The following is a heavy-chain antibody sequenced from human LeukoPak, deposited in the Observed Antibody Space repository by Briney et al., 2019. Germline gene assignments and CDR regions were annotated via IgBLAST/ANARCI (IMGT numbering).Heavy chain of an antibody. CDR1: GGSFSGYY. V-gene: IGHV4-34*01. D-gene: IGHD3-22*01. CDR3: ARSSIYYDSSGCRI. CDR2: INHSGST. Sequence: SETLSLTCAVYGGSFSGYYWSWIRQPPGKGLEWIGEINHSGSTNYNPSLKSRVTISVDTSKNQLSLKLSSVTAADTAVYYCARSSIYYDSSGCRIWGQGTLVTVSS. J-gene: IGHJ4*02.